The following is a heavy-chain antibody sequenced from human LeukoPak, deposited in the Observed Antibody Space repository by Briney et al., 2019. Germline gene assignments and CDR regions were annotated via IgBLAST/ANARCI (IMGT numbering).Heavy chain of an antibody. J-gene: IGHJ4*02. V-gene: IGHV3-23*01. CDR2: VSGSGGNT. CDR1: GFSFGTYA. Sequence: GGSLRLSCAASGFSFGTYAMTWVRQAPGKGLECVSTVSGSGGNTYYTDSVKGRFTISRDNSKNTLFLQMSSLRAEDTALYYCTKGGVVSAFGYWGRGVLVTVSS. CDR3: TKGGVVSAFGY. D-gene: IGHD3-22*01.